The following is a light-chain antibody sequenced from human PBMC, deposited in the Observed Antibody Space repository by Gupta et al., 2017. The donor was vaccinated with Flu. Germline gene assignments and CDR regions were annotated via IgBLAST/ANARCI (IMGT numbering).Light chain of an antibody. Sequence: SLLPQPPSVSVAPRPTAPQTCAGEKIGNQTVHWYQQRPGHAPVLVLYNDNDRPSGIPERFSGSNSGNTATLTSSRDEAGDEADYYCQGWDSGTEHLVFGGGTNLTVL. J-gene: IGLJ2*01. CDR1: KIGNQT. CDR2: NDN. V-gene: IGLV3-21*02. CDR3: QGWDSGTEHLV.